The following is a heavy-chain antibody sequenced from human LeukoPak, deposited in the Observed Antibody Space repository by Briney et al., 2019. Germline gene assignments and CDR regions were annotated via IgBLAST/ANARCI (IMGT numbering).Heavy chain of an antibody. CDR1: GFTFSSYW. CDR3: ARSGWYSFDWFDP. D-gene: IGHD6-19*01. Sequence: SGGSLRLSCAASGFTFSSYWMSWVRQAPGKGLEWVANIKQDGSEKYYVDSVKGRFTISRDNAKNSLYLQMNSPRAEDTAVYYCARSGWYSFDWFDPWGQGTLVTVSS. CDR2: IKQDGSEK. V-gene: IGHV3-7*01. J-gene: IGHJ5*02.